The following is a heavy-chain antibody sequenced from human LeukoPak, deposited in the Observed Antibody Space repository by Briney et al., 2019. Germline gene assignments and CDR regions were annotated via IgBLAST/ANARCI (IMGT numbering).Heavy chain of an antibody. CDR2: IKQDGSEK. CDR3: ASGSGWVFDY. D-gene: IGHD6-19*01. J-gene: IGHJ4*02. Sequence: GGSLRLSCAASGFPFSSHWLNWVRQAPGKGLEWVANIKQDGSEKYYVDSVRGRFTISRDNAKNSLYLQMNSLRAEDTAVYYCASGSGWVFDYWGQGTLVTVSS. CDR1: GFPFSSHW. V-gene: IGHV3-7*01.